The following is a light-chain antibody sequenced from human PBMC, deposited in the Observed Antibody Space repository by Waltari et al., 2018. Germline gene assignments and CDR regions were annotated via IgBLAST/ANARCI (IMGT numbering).Light chain of an antibody. CDR3: QQYNTFSVT. J-gene: IGKJ4*01. V-gene: IGKV1-5*03. CDR2: KAF. CDR1: QSISDW. Sequence: DIQMTQSPSTLSASVGDRITITCRASQSISDWLAWYQQKPGKVPKVLIYKAFTLESGVPSRFSGSGFGTEFTLTISSLQPDDFATYYCQQYNTFSVTFGGGTKVEIK.